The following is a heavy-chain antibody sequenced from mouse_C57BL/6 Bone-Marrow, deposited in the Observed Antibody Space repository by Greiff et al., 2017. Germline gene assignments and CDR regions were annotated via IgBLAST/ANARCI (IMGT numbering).Heavy chain of an antibody. CDR1: GFNIKNTY. CDR2: IDPANGNT. V-gene: IGHV14-3*01. J-gene: IGHJ4*01. Sequence: EVQLQQSVAELVRPGASVKLSCTASGFNIKNTYMHWVKQRPEQGLEWIGRIDPANGNTKYAPKFQGKATITADTSSNTAYLQLSSLTSEDTAIYYCARLVYGSSYNYYAMDYWGQGTSVTVSS. CDR3: ARLVYGSSYNYYAMDY. D-gene: IGHD1-1*01.